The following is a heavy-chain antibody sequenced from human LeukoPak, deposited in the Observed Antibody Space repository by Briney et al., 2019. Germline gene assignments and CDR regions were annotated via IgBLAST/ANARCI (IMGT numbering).Heavy chain of an antibody. Sequence: RGSLRLSCAASGFTISSYAMHWVRQAPGKGLEYVSAISSNGGSTYYANSVKGRFTISRDNSKNTLYLQMGSLRAEDMAVYYCARDRRAVLGVRHYYGMDVWGQGTTVTVSS. CDR1: GFTISSYA. V-gene: IGHV3-64*01. CDR3: ARDRRAVLGVRHYYGMDV. D-gene: IGHD3-10*01. J-gene: IGHJ6*02. CDR2: ISSNGGST.